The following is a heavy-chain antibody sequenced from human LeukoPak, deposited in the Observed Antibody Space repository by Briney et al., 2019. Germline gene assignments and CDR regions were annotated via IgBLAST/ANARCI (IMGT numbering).Heavy chain of an antibody. CDR1: GYTLTELS. D-gene: IGHD2-21*01. Sequence: ASVKVSCKVSGYTLTELSMHWVRQSPGKGLEWLGGFDPEDGETIYAQKFQGRVTLTEDTSTDTAYMELSSLRSEDTAVYYCATPRPCVGVVPYCFDYWGQGTLVSVSS. CDR3: ATPRPCVGVVPYCFDY. CDR2: FDPEDGET. J-gene: IGHJ4*02. V-gene: IGHV1-24*01.